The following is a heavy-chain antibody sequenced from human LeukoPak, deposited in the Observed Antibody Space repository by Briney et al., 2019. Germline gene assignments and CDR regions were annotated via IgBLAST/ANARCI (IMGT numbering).Heavy chain of an antibody. Sequence: GGSLRLSCAASGFILSNYWMNWVRQTPGKGLEWVANIKKDGSEKYYVDSVRGRFTISRDNAKNSLYLQMNSLRAEDTAVYYCAADGYSSPFDHWGQGTLVTVSS. D-gene: IGHD5-24*01. CDR2: IKKDGSEK. V-gene: IGHV3-7*01. CDR1: GFILSNYW. J-gene: IGHJ4*02. CDR3: AADGYSSPFDH.